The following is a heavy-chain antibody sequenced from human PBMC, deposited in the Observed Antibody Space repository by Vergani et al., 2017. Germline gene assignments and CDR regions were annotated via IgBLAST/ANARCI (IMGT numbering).Heavy chain of an antibody. D-gene: IGHD5-18*01. CDR1: GFRVTTYY. Sequence: VELLESGGGLAQPGGSLRVSCSASGFRVTTYYMSWVRQAPGKGLEWVGRIKSKTDGGTTDYAAPVKGRFTISRDDSKNTLYLQMNSLKTEDTAVYYCTTRGYSYGYDPWGQGTLVTVSS. CDR2: IKSKTDGGTT. J-gene: IGHJ5*02. CDR3: TTRGYSYGYDP. V-gene: IGHV3-15*01.